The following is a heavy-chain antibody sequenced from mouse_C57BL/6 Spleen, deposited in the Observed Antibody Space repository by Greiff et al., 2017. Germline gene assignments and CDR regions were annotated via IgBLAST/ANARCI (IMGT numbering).Heavy chain of an antibody. CDR2: ISYSGST. V-gene: IGHV3-1*01. J-gene: IGHJ2*01. CDR3: ARSDGYPFYFDY. CDR1: GYSITSGYD. Sequence: EVQGVESGPGMVKPSQSLSLTCTVTGYSITSGYDWHWIRHFPGNKLEWMGYISYSGSTNYNPSLKSRISITHDTSKNHFFLKLNSVTTEDTATYYCARSDGYPFYFDYWGQGTTLTVSS. D-gene: IGHD2-3*01.